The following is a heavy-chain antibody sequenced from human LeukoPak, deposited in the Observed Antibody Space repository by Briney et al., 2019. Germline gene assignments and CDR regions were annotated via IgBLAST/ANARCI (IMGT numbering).Heavy chain of an antibody. Sequence: GGSLRLSCTASGFTFSSYSMTWVRQAPGKGLEWVSYISSSSSTIYYADSVKGRFTISRDNAKNSLYLQMSSLRDEDTAVYYCARANGMDVWGQGTTVTVSS. CDR2: ISSSSSTI. J-gene: IGHJ6*02. V-gene: IGHV3-48*02. CDR3: ARANGMDV. CDR1: GFTFSSYS.